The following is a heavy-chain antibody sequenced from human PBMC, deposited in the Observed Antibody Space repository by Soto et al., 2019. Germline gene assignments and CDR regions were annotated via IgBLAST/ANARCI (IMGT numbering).Heavy chain of an antibody. J-gene: IGHJ5*02. D-gene: IGHD6-19*01. Sequence: ETLSLTYTISGCSFSGYICYCDLIRQSPGNGLEWVGSIYYNGGTYYNPSLKSRVTISVDTSKNQFSLNLSSVTAADTAVYYCASHGWYWFDPWGQGTLVTVSS. CDR3: ASHGWYWFDP. CDR2: IYYNGGT. CDR1: GCSFSGYICY. V-gene: IGHV4-39*01.